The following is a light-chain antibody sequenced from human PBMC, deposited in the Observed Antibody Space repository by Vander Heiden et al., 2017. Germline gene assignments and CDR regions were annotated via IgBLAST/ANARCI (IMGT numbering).Light chain of an antibody. CDR1: QSISSY. J-gene: IGKJ2*01. V-gene: IGKV1-39*01. Sequence: DIQMTQSPSSLSASVGDRVTITCRASQSISSYLNWYQQKPGKAPKLLIYAASSLQSGVPSRFSGSGSGTDFTLTISRLQPEDFATYYCQQSDSTRYTFGQWTKLEIK. CDR2: AAS. CDR3: QQSDSTRYT.